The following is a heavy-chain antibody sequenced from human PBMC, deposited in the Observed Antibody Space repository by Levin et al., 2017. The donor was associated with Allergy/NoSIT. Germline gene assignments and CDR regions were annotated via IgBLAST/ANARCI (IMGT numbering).Heavy chain of an antibody. J-gene: IGHJ6*02. CDR2: INWNGDST. CDR3: VRDQGWFGERALDV. Sequence: GGSLRLSCAASGFTFDDYAMTWVRQAPGKGLEWVSGINWNGDSTGYADSVKGRFTISRDNAKNSLYLQMNSLRAEDTAFYYCVRDQGWFGERALDVWGQGTTVTVSS. D-gene: IGHD3-10*01. V-gene: IGHV3-20*04. CDR1: GFTFDDYA.